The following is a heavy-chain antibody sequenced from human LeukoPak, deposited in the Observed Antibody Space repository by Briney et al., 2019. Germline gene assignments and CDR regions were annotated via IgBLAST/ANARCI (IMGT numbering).Heavy chain of an antibody. CDR3: VRSTINNFDY. D-gene: IGHD1-1*01. CDR1: GFTFSAYA. V-gene: IGHV3-23*01. CDR2: ITASGDST. J-gene: IGHJ4*02. Sequence: GSLRLSCAASGFTFSAYALGWVRQSPGKALEWVSSITASGDSTFYADSVKGRFAISRDQSKSRLNLQMDSLRAEDTATYYCVRSTINNFDYWGQGTLVTVSS.